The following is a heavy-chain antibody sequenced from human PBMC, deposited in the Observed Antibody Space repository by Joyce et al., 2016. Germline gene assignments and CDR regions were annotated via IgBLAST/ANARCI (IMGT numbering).Heavy chain of an antibody. CDR2: IFYRGTT. J-gene: IGHJ4*02. D-gene: IGHD3-10*01. CDR1: GASISSGDNY. Sequence: QAQLQESGPGVVRPSQTLSLTCSVSGASISSGDNYWSWIRQTPGKGLEWIGYIFYRGTTKYNPSLRSRLAISADMSKNQFSLKLTSVTAADTAMYFCAREARGQPFDFWGQGALVTVSS. CDR3: AREARGQPFDF. V-gene: IGHV4-30-4*01.